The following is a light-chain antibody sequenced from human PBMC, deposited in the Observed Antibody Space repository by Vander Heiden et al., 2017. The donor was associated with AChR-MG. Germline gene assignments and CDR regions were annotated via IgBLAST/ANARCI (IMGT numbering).Light chain of an antibody. J-gene: IGKJ4*01. CDR2: DAP. V-gene: IGKV3-11*01. CDR1: QSIKND. CDR3: QQRVNWPHLT. Sequence: EIVLTQSPATLTSSSGDRATISCRASQSIKNDLDWYQQKPDQTPRLLISDAPNSATGTPDRFSGTVSVTDFTLTISGLEPEDSATYFCQQRVNWPHLTFGGGTKVEFK.